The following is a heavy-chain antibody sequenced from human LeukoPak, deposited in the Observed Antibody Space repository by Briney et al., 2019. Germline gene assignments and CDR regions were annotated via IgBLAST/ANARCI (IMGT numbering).Heavy chain of an antibody. CDR2: IYPGDSDT. V-gene: IGHV5-51*01. CDR1: EYSFTSYW. J-gene: IGHJ4*02. CDR3: ARNINGHFDY. Sequence: GESLKISCKGSEYSFTSYWVGWVRQMPGRGLEWMGIIYPGDSDTRYSSSFQGQVTISADKSIRTAYLEWSGLKASDSAIYYCARNINGHFDYWGQGTLVTVSS. D-gene: IGHD2-8*01.